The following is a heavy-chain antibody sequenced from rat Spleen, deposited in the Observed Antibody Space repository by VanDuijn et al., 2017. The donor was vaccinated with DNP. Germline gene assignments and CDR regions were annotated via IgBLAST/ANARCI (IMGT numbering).Heavy chain of an antibody. CDR3: AKVGSPGYFDY. CDR2: ISYDGSDT. V-gene: IGHV5-29*01. Sequence: EVQLVESGGGPVQPGRSLKLSCVASGFIFSNYWMTWIRQAPKKSLEWVATISYDGSDTYYRDSVKGRFTISRDNAKSSLYLQMDSLRSEDTSTYYCAKVGSPGYFDYWGQGVMVTVSS. D-gene: IGHD5-1*01. J-gene: IGHJ2*01. CDR1: GFIFSNYW.